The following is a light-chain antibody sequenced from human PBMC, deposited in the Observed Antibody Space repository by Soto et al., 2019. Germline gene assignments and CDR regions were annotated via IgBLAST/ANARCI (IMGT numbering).Light chain of an antibody. CDR1: QDISDY. CDR3: QQYQSLPFT. CDR2: DAS. J-gene: IGKJ3*01. Sequence: DIQMTQSPSSLSASVGDRVTITCQASQDISDYLNWYHQKPGKAPKFLIYDASYLETGVPSRFSGSGSGTDFTFTISSLQPEDIGTCYCQQYQSLPFTFGPGTTVDI. V-gene: IGKV1-33*01.